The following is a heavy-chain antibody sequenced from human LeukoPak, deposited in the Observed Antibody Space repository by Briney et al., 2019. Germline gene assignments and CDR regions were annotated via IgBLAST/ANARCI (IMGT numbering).Heavy chain of an antibody. V-gene: IGHV4-59*08. J-gene: IGHJ4*02. CDR2: IYYSGST. CDR1: GGSISGYY. D-gene: IGHD3-9*01. CDR3: ARTRLTNFYFDL. Sequence: ETLSHTCTVSGGSISGYYWNWIRQPPGKGLEWIGYIYYSGSTNYNPSLKSRVTISVDTSKDQFSLNLSSVTAADTAVYYCARTRLTNFYFDLWGQGTLVTVSS.